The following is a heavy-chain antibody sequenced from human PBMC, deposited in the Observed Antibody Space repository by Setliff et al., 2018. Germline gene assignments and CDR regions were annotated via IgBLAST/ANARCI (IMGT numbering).Heavy chain of an antibody. CDR1: GGSISSYY. D-gene: IGHD3-22*01. V-gene: IGHV4-59*01. Sequence: PSETLSLTYTVSGGSISSYYWSWIRQPPGKGLEWIGFIYYSGATTYNPSLKSRVTISVDTSKNQFSLNLNSVTAADTAVYYCARYRNYFDSSGQTQYYFDYWGQGTLVTVSS. CDR3: ARYRNYFDSSGQTQYYFDY. CDR2: IYYSGAT. J-gene: IGHJ4*02.